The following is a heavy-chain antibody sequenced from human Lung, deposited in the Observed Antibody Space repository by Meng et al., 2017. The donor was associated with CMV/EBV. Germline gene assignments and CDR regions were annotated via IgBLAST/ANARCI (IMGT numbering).Heavy chain of an antibody. CDR1: GDTFSNLA. V-gene: IGHV1-69*05. D-gene: IGHD2-15*01. Sequence: SCKASGDTFSNLAISWVRQTPGQGLEWMGGIIPTFNTIKYAQKFQGRLTITTDRSTSTAYMDLSSLRSDDTAVYYCVRDRIGWLDPWGQGTLVTVSS. CDR2: IIPTFNTI. J-gene: IGHJ5*02. CDR3: VRDRIGWLDP.